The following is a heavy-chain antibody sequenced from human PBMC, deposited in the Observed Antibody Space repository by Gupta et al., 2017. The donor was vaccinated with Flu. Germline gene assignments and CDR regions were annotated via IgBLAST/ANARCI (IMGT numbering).Heavy chain of an antibody. V-gene: IGHV3-23*01. CDR2: ISGSGGST. CDR3: AKGTHYYDSSGSLWSYFDY. J-gene: IGHJ4*02. D-gene: IGHD3-22*01. Sequence: EVQLLESGGGLVQPGGSLRLSCAASGFTFSSYAMSWVRQAPGKGLEWVSAISGSGGSTYYADSVKGRFTISRDNSKNTLYLQMNSLRAEDTAVYYCAKGTHYYDSSGSLWSYFDYWGQGTLVTVSS. CDR1: GFTFSSYA.